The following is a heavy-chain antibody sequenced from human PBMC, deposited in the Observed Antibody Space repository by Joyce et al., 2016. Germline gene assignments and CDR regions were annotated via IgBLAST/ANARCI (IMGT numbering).Heavy chain of an antibody. Sequence: QVQLQESGPGLVKPSETLSLTCNVSGASVTSHSWSWIRQAPGKRLEWIGYFYNNGDSNYTPSLRSRVSMSVGPSTNQFSRRLNSVTAADTAVYYCVRMESTSAGGDYFDFWGQGTLVTVSS. J-gene: IGHJ4*02. CDR1: GASVTSHS. CDR2: FYNNGDS. V-gene: IGHV4-59*02. D-gene: IGHD3-16*01. CDR3: VRMESTSAGGDYFDF.